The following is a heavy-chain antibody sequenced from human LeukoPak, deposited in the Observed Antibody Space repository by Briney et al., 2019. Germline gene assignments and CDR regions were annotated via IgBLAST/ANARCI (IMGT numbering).Heavy chain of an antibody. V-gene: IGHV3-33*01. CDR3: ARDDSSSSGPSMDV. J-gene: IGHJ6*02. D-gene: IGHD6-6*01. Sequence: GGSLRLSCAASGFTFSSYGMHWVRQAPGQGLEWVAVIWYDGSNKYYADSVKGRFTISRDNSKNTLYLQMNSLRAEDTAVYYCARDDSSSSGPSMDVWGQGTTVTVSS. CDR1: GFTFSSYG. CDR2: IWYDGSNK.